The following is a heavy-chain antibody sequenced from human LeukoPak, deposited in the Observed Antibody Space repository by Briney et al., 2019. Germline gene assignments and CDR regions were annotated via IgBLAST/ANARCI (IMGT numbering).Heavy chain of an antibody. CDR1: GYTFTSYD. CDR2: TNPNSGNT. D-gene: IGHD2-8*01. Sequence: ASVKVSCKASGYTFTSYDINWVRQATGQGLEWMGWTNPNSGNTGYAQKFQGRVTITRNTSISTAYMELSSLRSEDTAVYYCARAPNHCTNGVCYTRRVDYWGQGTLVTVSS. J-gene: IGHJ4*02. CDR3: ARAPNHCTNGVCYTRRVDY. V-gene: IGHV1-8*03.